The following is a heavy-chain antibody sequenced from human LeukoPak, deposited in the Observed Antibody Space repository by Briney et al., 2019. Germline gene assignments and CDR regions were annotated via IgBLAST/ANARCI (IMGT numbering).Heavy chain of an antibody. CDR2: IYTSGST. CDR3: AREKTWRHFDY. CDR1: GGSINIYY. V-gene: IGHV4-4*07. D-gene: IGHD3-3*01. Sequence: SETLSLTCTVSGGSINIYYWSWIRQPAGKGLEWIGRIYTSGSTNYNPSLKTRVTMSVDTSKNQFSLKLSSVTAADTAVYYCAREKTWRHFDYWGQGTLVTVSS. J-gene: IGHJ4*02.